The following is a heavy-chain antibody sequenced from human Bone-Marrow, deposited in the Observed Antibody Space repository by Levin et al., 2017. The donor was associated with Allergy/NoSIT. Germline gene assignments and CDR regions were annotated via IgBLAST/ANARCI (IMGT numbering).Heavy chain of an antibody. J-gene: IGHJ4*02. V-gene: IGHV4-34*01. D-gene: IGHD6-19*01. CDR1: GGSFSGYY. CDR3: ARGSATDSSGLEASFDY. CDR2: INHSGGT. Sequence: SETLSLTCTVSGGSFSGYYWTWIRQPPGKGLEWIGEINHSGGTNYNPSLKSRVTISVDTSKNQFSLKLTSVTAADTAIYYCARGSATDSSGLEASFDYWGQGTLVTVSS.